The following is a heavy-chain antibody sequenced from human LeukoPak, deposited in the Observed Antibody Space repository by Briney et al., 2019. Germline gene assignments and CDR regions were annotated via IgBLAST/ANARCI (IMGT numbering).Heavy chain of an antibody. D-gene: IGHD4-17*01. J-gene: IGHJ4*02. CDR1: GFTFSSYS. CDR2: IWYDGSNK. Sequence: GGSLRLSCAASGFTFSSYSMNWVRQAPGKGLEWVAVIWYDGSNKYYADSVKGRFTISRDNSKNTLYLQMNSLRAEDTAVYYCARPYGDGRGDYFDYWGQGTLVTVSS. CDR3: ARPYGDGRGDYFDY. V-gene: IGHV3-33*08.